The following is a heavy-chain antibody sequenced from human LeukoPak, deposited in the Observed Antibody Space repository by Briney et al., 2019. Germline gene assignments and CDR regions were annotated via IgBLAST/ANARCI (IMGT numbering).Heavy chain of an antibody. V-gene: IGHV3-23*01. CDR3: AKEGPDYGVHAPPRPFDY. D-gene: IGHD4-17*01. J-gene: IGHJ4*02. Sequence: PGGSLRLSCAASGFTFSSYAMSWVRQAPGKGLEWVSAISGSGGSTYYADSVKGRFTISRDNSKNTLYLQMNSLRAEDTAVYYCAKEGPDYGVHAPPRPFDYWGQGTLVTVSS. CDR2: ISGSGGST. CDR1: GFTFSSYA.